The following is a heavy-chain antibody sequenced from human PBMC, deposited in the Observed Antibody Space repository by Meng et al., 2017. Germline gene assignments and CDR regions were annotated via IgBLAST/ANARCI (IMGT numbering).Heavy chain of an antibody. CDR1: GGSISSSNW. D-gene: IGHD6-19*01. Sequence: QRQESGPGPGNPSGTLSLICAVAGGSISSSNWWSWVRQPPGKGLEWIGEIYHSGSTNYNPSLKSRVTISVDKSKNQFSLKLSSVTAADTAVYYCARDRGAVAGTNFNYWGQGTLVTVSS. J-gene: IGHJ4*02. CDR2: IYHSGST. V-gene: IGHV4-4*02. CDR3: ARDRGAVAGTNFNY.